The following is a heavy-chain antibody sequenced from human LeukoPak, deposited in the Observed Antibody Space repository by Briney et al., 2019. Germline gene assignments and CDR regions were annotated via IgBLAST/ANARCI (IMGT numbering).Heavy chain of an antibody. CDR1: GGSFSGYY. J-gene: IGHJ4*02. CDR3: ARSVVGATWGGFDY. D-gene: IGHD1-26*01. V-gene: IGHV4-34*01. Sequence: SETLSLTCAVYGGSFSGYYWSWIRQPPGKGLEWIGEINHSGSTNYNPSLKSRVTISVDTSKNQFSLKLSSVTAADTAVYYCARSVVGATWGGFDYWGQGTLVTVSS. CDR2: INHSGST.